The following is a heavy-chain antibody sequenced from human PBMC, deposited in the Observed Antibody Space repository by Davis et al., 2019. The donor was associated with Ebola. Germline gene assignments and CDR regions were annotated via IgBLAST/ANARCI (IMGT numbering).Heavy chain of an antibody. CDR2: IGTAGDT. V-gene: IGHV3-13*01. CDR3: ARAGFGEIYFDY. J-gene: IGHJ4*02. Sequence: GESLKISCAASGFTFSSYDMHWVRQATGKGLEWVSAIGTAGDTYYPGSVKVLFTISREKAKNSLYLQMNSLRGEDTAVYYCARAGFGEIYFDYWGQGTLVTVSS. D-gene: IGHD3-10*01. CDR1: GFTFSSYD.